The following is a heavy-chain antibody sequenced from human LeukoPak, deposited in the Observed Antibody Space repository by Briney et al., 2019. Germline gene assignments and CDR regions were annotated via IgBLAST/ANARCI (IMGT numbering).Heavy chain of an antibody. CDR3: ARGHFYDYIWGSYRPDAFDI. V-gene: IGHV4-34*01. Sequence: SETLSLTCAGYGGSFSGYYWSWIRQPPGKGLEWIGEINHSGSTNYNPSLKSRVTISVDTSKNQFSLKLSSVTAADTAVYYCARGHFYDYIWGSYRPDAFDIWGQGTMVTVSS. J-gene: IGHJ3*02. D-gene: IGHD3-16*02. CDR1: GGSFSGYY. CDR2: INHSGST.